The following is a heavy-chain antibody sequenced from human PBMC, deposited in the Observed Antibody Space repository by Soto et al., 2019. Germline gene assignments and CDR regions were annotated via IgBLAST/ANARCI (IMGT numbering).Heavy chain of an antibody. Sequence: GGSLRLSCAASGFTFSSYWMSWVRQAPGKGLEWVANIKQDGSEKYYVDSVKGRFTISRDNAKNSLYLQMNSLRAEDTAVYYCASWGHCGGDCYFRYFDLWGRGTLVTSPQ. CDR1: GFTFSSYW. CDR2: IKQDGSEK. V-gene: IGHV3-7*03. D-gene: IGHD2-21*02. CDR3: ASWGHCGGDCYFRYFDL. J-gene: IGHJ2*01.